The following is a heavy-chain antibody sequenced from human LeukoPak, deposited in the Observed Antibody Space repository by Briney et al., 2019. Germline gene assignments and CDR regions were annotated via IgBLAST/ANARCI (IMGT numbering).Heavy chain of an antibody. CDR2: ISYDGSNK. CDR3: AKVVLRYFDWGLLDY. Sequence: GSLRLSCAASGITFSSYGMHWVRQAPGKGLEWVAVISYDGSNKYYADSVKGRFTISRDNSKNTLYLQMNSLRAEDTAVYYCAKVVLRYFDWGLLDYWGQGTLVTVSS. V-gene: IGHV3-30*18. D-gene: IGHD3-9*01. J-gene: IGHJ4*02. CDR1: GITFSSYG.